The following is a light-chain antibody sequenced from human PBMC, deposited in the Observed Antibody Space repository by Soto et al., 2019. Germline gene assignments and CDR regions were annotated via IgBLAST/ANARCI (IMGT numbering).Light chain of an antibody. Sequence: QSALTQPASVSGSPGQSITISCTGTSSDVGSYNLVPWYQQHPGNAPKLMIYEGSQRPSGVSNRFFGSKSGNTASLTISGLQAEDEADYYCCSFARGSTLVFGGGTKLTVL. CDR2: EGS. CDR1: SSDVGSYNL. V-gene: IGLV2-23*01. J-gene: IGLJ3*02. CDR3: CSFARGSTLV.